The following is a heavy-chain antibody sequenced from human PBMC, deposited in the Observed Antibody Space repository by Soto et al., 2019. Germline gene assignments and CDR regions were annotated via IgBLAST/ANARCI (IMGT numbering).Heavy chain of an antibody. J-gene: IGHJ4*02. D-gene: IGHD6-13*01. CDR1: GFSLSTSGMC. CDR2: IDWDDDK. CDR3: ARISSGYSSSWFYFDY. V-gene: IGHV2-70*11. Sequence: SGPTLVNPTQTLTLTCTFSGFSLSTSGMCVSWIRQPPGKALEWLARIDWDDDKYYSTSLKTRLTISKDTSKNQVVLTMTNMDPVDTATYYCARISSGYSSSWFYFDYWGQGTLVTVSS.